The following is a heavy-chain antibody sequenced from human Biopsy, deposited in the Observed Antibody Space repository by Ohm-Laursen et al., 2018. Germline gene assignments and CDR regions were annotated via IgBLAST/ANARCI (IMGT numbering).Heavy chain of an antibody. CDR3: TNHYCGGITCLMNF. CDR2: IHKDSTTE. V-gene: IGHV3-11*01. J-gene: IGHJ4*02. D-gene: IGHD2-21*01. CDR1: GFTFSDYY. Sequence: GSLRLSCAVSGFTFSDYYMNWFRRAPGKGLEWVAYIHKDSTTEYYADSVRGRFSISRDNAQKSLYLQMSSLRAEDTAVYFCTNHYCGGITCLMNFWGQGTLVTVSS.